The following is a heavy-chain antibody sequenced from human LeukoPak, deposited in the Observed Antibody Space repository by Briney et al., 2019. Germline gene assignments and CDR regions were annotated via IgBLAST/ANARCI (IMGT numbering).Heavy chain of an antibody. CDR2: IKSKTDGGTT. CDR1: GFTFSNAW. CDR3: TTRYCSGGRCDY. J-gene: IGHJ4*02. D-gene: IGHD2-15*01. V-gene: IGHV3-15*01. Sequence: PGGSLRLSCAASGFTFSNAWMNWVRQAPGKGLEWVGRIKSKTDGGTTDYAAPVKGRFTISRDDSKTTLYLQMNSPKTEDTAVYYCTTRYCSGGRCDYWGQGTLVTVSS.